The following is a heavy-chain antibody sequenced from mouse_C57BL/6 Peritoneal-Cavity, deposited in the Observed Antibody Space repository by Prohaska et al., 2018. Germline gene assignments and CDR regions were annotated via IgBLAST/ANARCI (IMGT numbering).Heavy chain of an antibody. CDR2: INTYSGVP. Sequence: QIQLVQSGPELKKPGETVKISCKASGYTFTTYGMSWVKLAPGKGLKWMGWINTYSGVPTYADDFKGRFAFSLETSASTAYLQINNLKNEDTATYFCARGFITTVVRFDYWGQGTTLTVSS. J-gene: IGHJ2*01. CDR1: GYTFTTYG. V-gene: IGHV9-3*01. D-gene: IGHD1-1*01. CDR3: ARGFITTVVRFDY.